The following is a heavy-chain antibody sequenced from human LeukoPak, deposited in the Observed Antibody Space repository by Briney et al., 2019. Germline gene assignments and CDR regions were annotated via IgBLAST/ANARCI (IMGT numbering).Heavy chain of an antibody. J-gene: IGHJ3*02. CDR1: GFTFSSYG. CDR3: ARAGDAFDI. CDR2: IWYDGSDK. V-gene: IGHV3-33*01. Sequence: GRSLRLSCAASGFTFSSYGMHWVRQAPGKGLEWVAVIWYDGSDKYYTDSVKGRFTISRDNSKNTLYLQMNSLRAEDMAIYYCARAGDAFDIWGQGTMVTVSS.